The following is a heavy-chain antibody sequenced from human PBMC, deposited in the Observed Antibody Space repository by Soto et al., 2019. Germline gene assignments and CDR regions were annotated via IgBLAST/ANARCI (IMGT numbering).Heavy chain of an antibody. V-gene: IGHV3-23*01. CDR2: ISGSGGST. CDR3: AKDSAGYSSSWIDY. J-gene: IGHJ4*02. CDR1: GFTFSSYA. Sequence: GGSLRLSCAASGFTFSSYAMSWVRQAPGKGLEWVSAISGSGGSTYYADSVKGRFTISRDNSKNTLYLQMNSLRAEDTAVYYCAKDSAGYSSSWIDYWGQGTLVTVSS. D-gene: IGHD6-13*01.